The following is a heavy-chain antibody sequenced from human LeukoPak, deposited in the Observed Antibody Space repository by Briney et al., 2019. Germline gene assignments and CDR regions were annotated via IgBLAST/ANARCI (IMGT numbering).Heavy chain of an antibody. D-gene: IGHD6-13*01. CDR3: ANWAGVGTSTWYFGPFDY. J-gene: IGHJ4*02. CDR1: GFTFSSYA. CDR2: ISGSGGST. V-gene: IGHV3-23*01. Sequence: GGSLRLSCAASGFTFSSYAMNWVRQAPGKGLEWVSLISGSGGSTHYADSVTGRFTISRDNSKNTVSLQMNSLRAEDSAVYYCANWAGVGTSTWYFGPFDYWGQGALVTVSS.